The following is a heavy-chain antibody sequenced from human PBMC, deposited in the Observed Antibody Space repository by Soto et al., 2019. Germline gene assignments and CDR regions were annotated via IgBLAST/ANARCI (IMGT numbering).Heavy chain of an antibody. CDR1: GYTFTSYD. CDR2: MNPNSGNT. V-gene: IGHV1-8*01. CDR3: ATDSTGTGGDRAFDI. J-gene: IGHJ3*02. D-gene: IGHD1-7*01. Sequence: ASVKVSCKASGYTFTSYDINWVRQATGQGLEWMGWMNPNSGNTGYAQKFQGRVTMTRNTSISTAYMELSSLRSEDTAVYYCATDSTGTGGDRAFDIWGQGTMVTVSS.